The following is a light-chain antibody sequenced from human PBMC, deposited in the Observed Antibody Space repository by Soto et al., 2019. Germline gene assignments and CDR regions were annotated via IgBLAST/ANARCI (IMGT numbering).Light chain of an antibody. CDR2: EVS. V-gene: IGLV2-14*01. CDR1: SSDVGGYNY. Sequence: QSVLTQPASVSGSPGQSITISCTGTSSDVGGYNYVSWYQQHPGKAPKLMIYEVSNRPSGVSNSFSGSKSGNTAYLTISGLQAEDEADYYCSSYTSSSTYVFGTGTKVTVL. J-gene: IGLJ1*01. CDR3: SSYTSSSTYV.